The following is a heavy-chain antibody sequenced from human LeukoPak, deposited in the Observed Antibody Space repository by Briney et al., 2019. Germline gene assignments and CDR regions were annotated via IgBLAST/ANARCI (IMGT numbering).Heavy chain of an antibody. CDR3: ARDRVPTGGLLLWFGELLN. Sequence: PSETLSLTCTVSGGSISSYYWSWIRQPAGKGLEWIGRIYTSGSTNYNPSLKSRVTMSVDTSKNQFSLKLSSVTAADTAVYYCARDRVPTGGLLLWFGELLNWGQGTLVTVSS. CDR2: IYTSGST. V-gene: IGHV4-4*07. J-gene: IGHJ4*02. D-gene: IGHD3-10*01. CDR1: GGSISSYY.